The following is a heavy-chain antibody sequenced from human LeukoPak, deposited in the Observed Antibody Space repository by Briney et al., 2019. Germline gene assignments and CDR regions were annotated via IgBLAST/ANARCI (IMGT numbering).Heavy chain of an antibody. Sequence: GGSLRLSCAASGFTFSSYAMSWVRQAPVKGLEWVSAISGSGGSTYYADSVKGRFTISRDNSKNTLYLQMNSLRAEDTAVYYCAKDMGLAYCGGVCYPLFDYWGQGTLVTVSS. V-gene: IGHV3-23*01. CDR3: AKDMGLAYCGGVCYPLFDY. CDR1: GFTFSSYA. D-gene: IGHD2-21*02. CDR2: ISGSGGST. J-gene: IGHJ4*02.